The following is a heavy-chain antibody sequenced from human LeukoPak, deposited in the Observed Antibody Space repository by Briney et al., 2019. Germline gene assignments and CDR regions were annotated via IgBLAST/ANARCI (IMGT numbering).Heavy chain of an antibody. V-gene: IGHV1-18*01. Sequence: ASVKVSCKASGYTFTSYGISWVRQAPGQGLEWMGWISAYNGNTNYAQKLQGRVTMTTDTSTSTAYMELRSLRSDDTAVYHCARDPCHYYDSSGYCNWFDPWGQGTLVTVSS. J-gene: IGHJ5*02. CDR3: ARDPCHYYDSSGYCNWFDP. CDR1: GYTFTSYG. CDR2: ISAYNGNT. D-gene: IGHD3-22*01.